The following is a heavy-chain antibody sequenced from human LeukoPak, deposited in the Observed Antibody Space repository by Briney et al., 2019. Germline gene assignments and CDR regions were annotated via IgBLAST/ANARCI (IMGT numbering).Heavy chain of an antibody. CDR1: GYNFTTSW. CDR3: ARRFEDGNGWQNPFDF. CDR2: IYSDDSDT. V-gene: IGHV5-51*01. J-gene: IGHJ4*02. Sequence: GESLKISCKGSGYNFTTSWIGWVRQMPGKGLEWMGIIYSDDSDTRYSPSFQGQATISADKSISTAYLQCNSLKASDTATYYCARRFEDGNGWQNPFDFWGQGTLVTVSS. D-gene: IGHD6-19*01.